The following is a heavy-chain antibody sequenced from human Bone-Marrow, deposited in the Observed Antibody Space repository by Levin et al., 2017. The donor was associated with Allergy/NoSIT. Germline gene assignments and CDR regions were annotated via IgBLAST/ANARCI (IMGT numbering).Heavy chain of an antibody. CDR2: IRSKANSYAT. V-gene: IGHV3-73*01. J-gene: IGHJ4*02. CDR3: TRRAPVENSGYDFDY. D-gene: IGHD5-12*01. Sequence: SGGSLRLSCAASGFTFSGSAMHWVRQASGKGLEWVGRIRSKANSYATAYAASVKGRFTISRDDSKNTAYLQMNSLKTEDTAVYYCTRRAPVENSGYDFDYWGQGTLVTVSS. CDR1: GFTFSGSA.